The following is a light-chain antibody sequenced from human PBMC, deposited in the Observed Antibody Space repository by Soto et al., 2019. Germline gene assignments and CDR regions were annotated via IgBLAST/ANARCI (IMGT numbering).Light chain of an antibody. Sequence: EMVLTLSPGTLSLSPGEIAALSCRASQSVPSDWLAWYRHKPGQAPRLLIYGASSRATGVPDRVSGSGSGTDFTLTINRLEPEDFAVYYCQQYGNFPYTFGQGTKVDIK. CDR1: QSVPSDW. J-gene: IGKJ2*01. CDR2: GAS. CDR3: QQYGNFPYT. V-gene: IGKV3-20*01.